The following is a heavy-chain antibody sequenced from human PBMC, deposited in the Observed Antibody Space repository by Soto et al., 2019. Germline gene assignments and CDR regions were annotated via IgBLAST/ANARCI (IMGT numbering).Heavy chain of an antibody. J-gene: IGHJ4*02. V-gene: IGHV4-59*01. CDR1: GGCLSGDY. Sequence: PSETLSLTCTVSGGCLSGDYLTWIRQPPGKGLEWIGYLSYTGNTNYNPSLKSRVTISVDRSKIQFFLELRSVTAADTAVYYCARMDSSDYYRIDYWGQGTPVTVSS. CDR3: ARMDSSDYYRIDY. D-gene: IGHD3-22*01. CDR2: LSYTGNT.